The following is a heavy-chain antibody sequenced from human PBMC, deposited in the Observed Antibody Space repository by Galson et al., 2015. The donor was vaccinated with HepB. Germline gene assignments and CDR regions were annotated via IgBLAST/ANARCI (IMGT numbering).Heavy chain of an antibody. CDR2: IVPILGIA. V-gene: IGHV1-69*04. Sequence: SVKVSCKASGGTFSSYTISWVRQAPGQGLEWMGRIVPILGIANYAQKFQGRVTITADKSTSTAYMELSSLRSEDTAVYYCARDRGYDSSGYYYWGFDYWGQGTLVTVSS. J-gene: IGHJ4*02. D-gene: IGHD3-22*01. CDR1: GGTFSSYT. CDR3: ARDRGYDSSGYYYWGFDY.